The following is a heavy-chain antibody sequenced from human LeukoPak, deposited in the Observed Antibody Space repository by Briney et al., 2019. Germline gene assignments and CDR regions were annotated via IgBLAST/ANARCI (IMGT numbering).Heavy chain of an antibody. J-gene: IGHJ4*02. CDR1: GFTFSSYS. Sequence: GGSLRLSCAASGFTFSSYSMNWVRQAPGKGLEWVSYISSSSSTIYYADSVKGRFTISRDNAKNSLYLQMNSLRAEDTAVYYRARDTNRCSGGSCFPDYWGQGTLVTVSS. CDR3: ARDTNRCSGGSCFPDY. CDR2: ISSSSSTI. V-gene: IGHV3-48*04. D-gene: IGHD2-15*01.